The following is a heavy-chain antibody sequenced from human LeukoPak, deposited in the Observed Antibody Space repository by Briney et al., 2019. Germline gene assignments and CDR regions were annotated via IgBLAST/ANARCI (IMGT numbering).Heavy chain of an antibody. CDR3: ARDMHIVVVTALPDPEYYFDY. CDR2: ISAYNGNT. Sequence: GASVKVSCKASGYIFSDYYMHWVRQAPGQGLEWMGWISAYNGNTNYAQKLQGRVTMTTDTSTSTAYMELRSLRSDDTAVYYCARDMHIVVVTALPDPEYYFDYWGQGTLVTVSS. J-gene: IGHJ4*02. D-gene: IGHD2-21*02. CDR1: GYIFSDYY. V-gene: IGHV1-18*04.